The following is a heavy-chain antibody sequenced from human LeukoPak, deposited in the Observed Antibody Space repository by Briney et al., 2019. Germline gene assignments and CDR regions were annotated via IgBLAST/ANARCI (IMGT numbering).Heavy chain of an antibody. V-gene: IGHV1-18*01. CDR2: ISTYNGYS. CDR1: GYTFTSSG. Sequence: GASVKASCKTSGYTFTSSGITWVRQAPGQGLEWMGWISTYNGYSKYAQNLQGRVTMTADTSTSTAYMELSSLRSDDTAVYYCAKNSSGGYSDYWGQGTLVTVSS. J-gene: IGHJ4*02. D-gene: IGHD6-19*01. CDR3: AKNSSGGYSDY.